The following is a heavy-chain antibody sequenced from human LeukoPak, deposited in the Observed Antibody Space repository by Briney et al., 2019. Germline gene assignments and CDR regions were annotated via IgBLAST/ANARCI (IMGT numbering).Heavy chain of an antibody. CDR3: ARNYYDSSGYCAY. D-gene: IGHD3-22*01. CDR1: GFTFSDYY. V-gene: IGHV3-11*01. Sequence: GGSLRLSCAASGFTFSDYYMSWIRQAPGKGLEWVSYISSSGSTIYYADSVKRRFTISRDNAKNSLYLQMNSLRAEDTAVYYCARNYYDSSGYCAYWGQGTLVTVSS. J-gene: IGHJ4*02. CDR2: ISSSGSTI.